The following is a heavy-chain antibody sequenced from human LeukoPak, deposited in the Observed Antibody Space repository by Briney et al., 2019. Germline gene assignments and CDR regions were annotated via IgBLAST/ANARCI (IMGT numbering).Heavy chain of an antibody. J-gene: IGHJ4*02. CDR1: GFTFNSYA. CDR3: ARTSSLTPAPSFDY. D-gene: IGHD4-17*01. CDR2: ISSSGSYV. V-gene: IGHV3-21*01. Sequence: AGGSLRLSCAASGFTFNSYAMNWVRQAPGKGLEWVSSISSSGSYVYYPDSLKGRFTISRDSAKNSLFLQMNSLRAEDTAVYYCARTSSLTPAPSFDYWGQGTLVTVSS.